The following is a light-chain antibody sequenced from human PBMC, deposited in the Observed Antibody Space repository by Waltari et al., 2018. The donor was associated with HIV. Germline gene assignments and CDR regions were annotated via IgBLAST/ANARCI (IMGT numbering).Light chain of an antibody. CDR2: KAT. J-gene: IGLJ2*01. Sequence: SDELTQPPSVSVSPGQTATITCSGDALPTQSTHWYQQKSGQAPVLLIHKATERPSGIPERFSGSSSGTIVTLTISGVQAEDEADYYCQSADATGSSVLFGGGTKLTVL. CDR1: ALPTQS. V-gene: IGLV3-25*03. CDR3: QSADATGSSVL.